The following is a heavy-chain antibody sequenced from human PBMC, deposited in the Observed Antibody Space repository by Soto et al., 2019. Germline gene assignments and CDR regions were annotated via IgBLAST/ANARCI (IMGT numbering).Heavy chain of an antibody. Sequence: QVQLQESGPGLMKPSQTLSLTCTVSGGSISGAAYYWSWIRHRPGKGLEWIGSISYTGTTYYGPSLESRITISLATSKNQVSLQLTSVTAADTAVYYCVRDTGFYGGYHWFDPWGQGTLVTVSS. J-gene: IGHJ5*02. CDR2: ISYTGTT. V-gene: IGHV4-31*03. CDR1: GGSISGAAYY. D-gene: IGHD3-16*01. CDR3: VRDTGFYGGYHWFDP.